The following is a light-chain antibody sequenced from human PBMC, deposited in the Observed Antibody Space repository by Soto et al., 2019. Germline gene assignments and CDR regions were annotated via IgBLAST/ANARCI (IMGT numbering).Light chain of an antibody. CDR1: QSVSSY. CDR3: HHYET. V-gene: IGKV3-20*01. J-gene: IGKJ1*01. Sequence: PGERATLSCRASQSVSSYLAWYQQKPGQAPRLLIYGASSRATGIPDRFSGSGSGTEFTLTISRLEPEDFTVYYCHHYETFGQGTKVDIK. CDR2: GAS.